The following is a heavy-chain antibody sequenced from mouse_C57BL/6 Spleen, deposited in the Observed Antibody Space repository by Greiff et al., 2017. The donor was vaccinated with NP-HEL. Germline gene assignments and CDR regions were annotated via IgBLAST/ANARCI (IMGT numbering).Heavy chain of an antibody. CDR2: IYPGSGNT. D-gene: IGHD1-1*01. J-gene: IGHJ4*01. CDR1: GYTFTDYY. V-gene: IGHV1-76*01. CDR3: ARNSDYYQGNAMDY. Sequence: QVQLQQSGAELVRPGASVKLSCKASGYTFTDYYINWVKQRPGQGLEWIARIYPGSGNTYYNEKFKGKATLTAEKSSSTAYMQLSSLTSEDSAVYFCARNSDYYQGNAMDYWGQGTSVTVSS.